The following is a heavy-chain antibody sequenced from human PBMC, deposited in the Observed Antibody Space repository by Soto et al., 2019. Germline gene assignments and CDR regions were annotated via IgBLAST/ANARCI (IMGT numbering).Heavy chain of an antibody. CDR3: ARDLYPLDYYFDY. J-gene: IGHJ4*02. D-gene: IGHD1-1*01. V-gene: IGHV1-18*01. CDR2: ISGHNGNT. Sequence: ASVKISCKASGYTFTNHGISWVRQAPGQGLEWLGWISGHNGNTKYAQRLQGRVTMTTDTSTSTAYMELRSLKSDDTAVYYCARDLYPLDYYFDYWGQGTLVTVSS. CDR1: GYTFTNHG.